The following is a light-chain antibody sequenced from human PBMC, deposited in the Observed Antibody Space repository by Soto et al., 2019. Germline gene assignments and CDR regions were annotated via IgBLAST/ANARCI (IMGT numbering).Light chain of an antibody. Sequence: QSVLTQPASVSGSPGQSITISCTGSSSDVGGYNYVSWYQQHPGKAPRLMISEVSNRPSRVSNRFSGSKSGNTASLTISGLQAEDEADYYCSSYTGSSTLVFGTGTKVTV. CDR2: EVS. CDR3: SSYTGSSTLV. CDR1: SSDVGGYNY. V-gene: IGLV2-14*01. J-gene: IGLJ1*01.